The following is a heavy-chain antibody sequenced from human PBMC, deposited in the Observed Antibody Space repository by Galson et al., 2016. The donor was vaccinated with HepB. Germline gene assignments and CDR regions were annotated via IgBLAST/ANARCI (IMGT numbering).Heavy chain of an antibody. CDR1: GGSISGSHNY. V-gene: IGHV4-39*02. Sequence: ETLSLTCTVSGGSISGSHNYWGWIRQPPGKGLEWMGSIYYKGTTNYNPYLESRLTISVDTSKNLFSLKLTSVTAADTAAYYCARANLGFCTSTTCTSNWFDPGGRGPLVTASS. CDR3: ARANLGFCTSTTCTSNWFDP. CDR2: IYYKGTT. D-gene: IGHD2-2*01. J-gene: IGHJ5*02.